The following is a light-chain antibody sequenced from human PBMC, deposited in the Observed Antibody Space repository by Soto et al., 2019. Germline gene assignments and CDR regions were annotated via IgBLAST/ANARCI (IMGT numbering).Light chain of an antibody. CDR3: QQRSNWPLLS. V-gene: IGKV3-11*01. Sequence: DIVLTQSPATLSLSPGERATLSCRASQSVSTSLAWYQQKPGQAPRLLIYDASKRATGISARFSGSGSGTDFTLTISSLEPEDFAVYYCQQRSNWPLLSFGGGTKVDIK. CDR2: DAS. CDR1: QSVSTS. J-gene: IGKJ4*01.